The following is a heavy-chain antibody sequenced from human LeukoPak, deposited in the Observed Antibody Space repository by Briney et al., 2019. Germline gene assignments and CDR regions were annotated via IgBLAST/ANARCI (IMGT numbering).Heavy chain of an antibody. Sequence: ASVKVSCKASGYTFTSYGISWVRQAPGQGLEWMGWISAYNGNTNYAQKLQGRVTMTTDTSTSTAYMELRSPRSDDTAVYYCARDRGDIVLMVYATTTDYWGQGTLVTVSS. V-gene: IGHV1-18*01. CDR2: ISAYNGNT. CDR1: GYTFTSYG. CDR3: ARDRGDIVLMVYATTTDY. J-gene: IGHJ4*02. D-gene: IGHD2-8*01.